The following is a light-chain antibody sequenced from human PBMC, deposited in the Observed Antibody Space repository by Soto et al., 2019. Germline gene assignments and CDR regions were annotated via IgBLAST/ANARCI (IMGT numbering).Light chain of an antibody. CDR2: DDD. Sequence: QSVLTQPPSVSAAPGQKGTISCSGSSSNIGGNSVSWYQQLPGTAPNLLIYDDDKRPSGIPDRFSGSKSGTSATLGITGFQTGDEADYYCGSWDSSLSAYVFGTGTKVTVL. V-gene: IGLV1-51*01. J-gene: IGLJ1*01. CDR1: SSNIGGNS. CDR3: GSWDSSLSAYV.